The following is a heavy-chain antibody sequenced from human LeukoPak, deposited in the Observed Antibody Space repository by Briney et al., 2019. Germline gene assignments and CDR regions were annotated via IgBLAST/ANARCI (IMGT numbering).Heavy chain of an antibody. J-gene: IGHJ4*02. D-gene: IGHD2-15*01. CDR1: GFTFSSFA. CDR2: ISYDGGTK. CDR3: TRHPAEGDY. V-gene: IGHV3-30-3*01. Sequence: GGSLRLSCTASGFTFSSFAMHWVRQAPGKGLEWVALISYDGGTKYYADSVKGRFTISRDNAKKTLYLQMNSLRPEDTAVYYCTRHPAEGDYWGQGTLVTVSS.